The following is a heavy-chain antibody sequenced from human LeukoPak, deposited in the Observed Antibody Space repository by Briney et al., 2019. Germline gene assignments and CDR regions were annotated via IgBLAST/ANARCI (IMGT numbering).Heavy chain of an antibody. Sequence: PGGSLRLSCAASGFTFSSYAMTWVRQAPGKGLEWVSAISGSGDSTYYADSVKGRFTTSRDNSKNTLYLQMNSLRAEDTAVYYYAKDQGYYGSGSYKEYFQHWGQGTLVTVSS. D-gene: IGHD3-10*01. V-gene: IGHV3-23*01. CDR2: ISGSGDST. J-gene: IGHJ1*01. CDR1: GFTFSSYA. CDR3: AKDQGYYGSGSYKEYFQH.